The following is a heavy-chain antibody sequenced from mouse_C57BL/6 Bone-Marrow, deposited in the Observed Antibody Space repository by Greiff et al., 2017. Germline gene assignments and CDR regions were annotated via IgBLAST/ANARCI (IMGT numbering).Heavy chain of an antibody. D-gene: IGHD2-3*01. V-gene: IGHV3-3*01. CDR1: GFSINSVCY. CDR2: TFYSGIT. J-gene: IGHJ4*01. CDR3: ARSDGYLYYAMDY. Sequence: VQLKESGPSLVRPSQTLSLTCTVTGFSINSVCYWIWFRQFPGNKLEYIGYTFYSGITYYNPSLESRTYITRDTSKNQFSLKLSSVTTEDTATYYWARSDGYLYYAMDYWGQGTSVTVSS.